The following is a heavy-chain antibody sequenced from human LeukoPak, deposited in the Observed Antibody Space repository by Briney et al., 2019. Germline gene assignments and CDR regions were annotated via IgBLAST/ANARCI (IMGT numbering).Heavy chain of an antibody. CDR2: IYYSGST. CDR3: ARADARQPYYDFWSGYYTLYYYYMDV. V-gene: IGHV4-59*12. CDR1: GGSISSYY. D-gene: IGHD3-3*01. Sequence: SETLSLTCTVSGGSISSYYWSWIRQPPGKGLEWIGYIYYSGSTNYNPSLKSRVTISVDTSKNQFSLKLSSVTAADTAVYYCARADARQPYYDFWSGYYTLYYYYMDVWGKGTTVTVSS. J-gene: IGHJ6*03.